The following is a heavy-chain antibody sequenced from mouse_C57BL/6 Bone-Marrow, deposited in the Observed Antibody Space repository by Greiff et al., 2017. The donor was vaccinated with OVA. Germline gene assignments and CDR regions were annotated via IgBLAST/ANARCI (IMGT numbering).Heavy chain of an antibody. D-gene: IGHD1-1*01. J-gene: IGHJ4*01. CDR2: ISSGSSTI. V-gene: IGHV5-17*01. Sequence: EVKLVESGGGLVKPGGSLKLSCAASGFTFSDYGMHWVRQAPEKGLEWVAYISSGSSTIYYADTVKGRFTISRDNAKNTLFLQMTSLRSEDTAMYYCARGYYGSSYDFCYAMDYWGQGTSVTVSS. CDR1: GFTFSDYG. CDR3: ARGYYGSSYDFCYAMDY.